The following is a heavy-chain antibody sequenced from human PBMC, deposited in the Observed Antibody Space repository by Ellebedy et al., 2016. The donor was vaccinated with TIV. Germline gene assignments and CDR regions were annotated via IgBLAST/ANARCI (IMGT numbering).Heavy chain of an antibody. J-gene: IGHJ4*02. CDR2: ISSDGDST. V-gene: IGHV3-64D*06. CDR1: GFSFSSYA. Sequence: GGSLRLXCSASGFSFSSYAMHWVRQAPGKGLEYLSGISSDGDSTYYADSVKGRFTISRDNSKNTLYLQMSSLRVEDMAVYYCVKGQGYYGSGTYEALDYWGQGTLVTVSS. CDR3: VKGQGYYGSGTYEALDY. D-gene: IGHD3-10*01.